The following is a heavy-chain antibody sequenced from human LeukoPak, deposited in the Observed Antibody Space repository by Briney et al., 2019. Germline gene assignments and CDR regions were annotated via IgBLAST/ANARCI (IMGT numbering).Heavy chain of an antibody. CDR2: ISTSGGDT. D-gene: IGHD1-26*01. V-gene: IGHV3-23*01. J-gene: IGHJ4*02. Sequence: GGSLRLSCAASGFTFTDSAMTWVRQAPGKGLEWVSAISTSGGDTIYTDSVKDRFTISRDNSKNTLYLQMNSLRAEDTAIYYCAKGGSYAPLDYWGQGTLVTVFS. CDR3: AKGGSYAPLDY. CDR1: GFTFTDSA.